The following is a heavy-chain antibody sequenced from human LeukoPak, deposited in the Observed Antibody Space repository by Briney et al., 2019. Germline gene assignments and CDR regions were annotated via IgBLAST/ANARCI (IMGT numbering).Heavy chain of an antibody. V-gene: IGHV3-23*01. D-gene: IGHD3-22*01. Sequence: PGGSLRLSCAASGFTFSSYWMSWVRQAPGKGLEWVSAISGSGGSTYYADSVKGRFTISRDNSKNTLYLQMNSLRAEDTAVYYCAKESRITMIVVVTEFDYWGQGTLVTVSS. CDR3: AKESRITMIVVVTEFDY. CDR1: GFTFSSYW. J-gene: IGHJ4*02. CDR2: ISGSGGST.